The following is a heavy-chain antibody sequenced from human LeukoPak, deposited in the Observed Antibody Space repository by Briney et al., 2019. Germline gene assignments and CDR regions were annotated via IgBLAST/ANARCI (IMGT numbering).Heavy chain of an antibody. J-gene: IGHJ3*02. V-gene: IGHV4-30-4*08. CDR3: ASKAETDAFDI. Sequence: SETLSLTCTVSGGSISSGDYYWSWIRQPPGKGLEWIGYIYYSGSTYYNPSLKSRVTISVDTSKNQFSLKLSSVTAADTAVYYCASKAETDAFDIWGQGTMVTVSS. CDR1: GGSISSGDYY. CDR2: IYYSGST.